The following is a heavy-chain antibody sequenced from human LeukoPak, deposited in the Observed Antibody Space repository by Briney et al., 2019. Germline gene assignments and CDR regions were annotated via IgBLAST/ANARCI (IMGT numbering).Heavy chain of an antibody. CDR2: IYYSGST. Sequence: PSETLSLTCTVPGASIRSLKYYWGWIRKPPGKGLEWIGSIYYSGSTYYNPSLKSRVTVSIDTSKNQFSLKLSSVTAADTAVYYCARGFWHYDFWSGYYSGGPWFDPWGQGTLVTVSS. CDR1: GASIRSLKYY. CDR3: ARGFWHYDFWSGYYSGGPWFDP. D-gene: IGHD3-3*01. V-gene: IGHV4-39*07. J-gene: IGHJ5*02.